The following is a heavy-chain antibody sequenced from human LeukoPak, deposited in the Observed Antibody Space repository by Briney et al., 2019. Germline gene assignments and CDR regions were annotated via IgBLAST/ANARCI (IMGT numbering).Heavy chain of an antibody. CDR2: IYYSGST. CDR1: GGSISSYY. J-gene: IGHJ4*02. CDR3: ARNCGGDCYSLDY. V-gene: IGHV4-59*08. D-gene: IGHD2-21*02. Sequence: SETLSLTCTVSGGSISSYYWSWIRQPPGKGLEWIAYIYYSGSTDYNPSLKSRVTISLDTSKSQFSLKLSSVTAADTAVYYCARNCGGDCYSLDYWGQGTLVTVSS.